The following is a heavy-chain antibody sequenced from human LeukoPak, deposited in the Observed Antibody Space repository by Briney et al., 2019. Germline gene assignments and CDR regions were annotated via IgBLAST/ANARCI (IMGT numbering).Heavy chain of an antibody. CDR1: GGTFSSYA. Sequence: SVKVSCKASGGTFSSYAISWVRQAPGQGLEWMGRIIPILGIANYAQKLQGRVTITADKSTSTAYMELSSLRSEDTAVYYCASRLVYSSGWYYFDYWGQGTLVTVSS. CDR2: IIPILGIA. D-gene: IGHD6-19*01. J-gene: IGHJ4*02. CDR3: ASRLVYSSGWYYFDY. V-gene: IGHV1-69*04.